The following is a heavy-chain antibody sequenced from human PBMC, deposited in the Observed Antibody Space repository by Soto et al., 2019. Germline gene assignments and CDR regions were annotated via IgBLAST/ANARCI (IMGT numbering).Heavy chain of an antibody. D-gene: IGHD3-3*01. Sequence: PGGSLRLSCAASGFTFSSYAMSWVRQAPGKGLEWVSLISGSGCSTDYADSVKGRFTISRDNSKNTLYLQMNSLRAEDTAVYYCAKPYYDFWSGYPKTSDYWGQGTLVTVSS. CDR1: GFTFSSYA. V-gene: IGHV3-23*01. CDR2: ISGSGCST. J-gene: IGHJ4*02. CDR3: AKPYYDFWSGYPKTSDY.